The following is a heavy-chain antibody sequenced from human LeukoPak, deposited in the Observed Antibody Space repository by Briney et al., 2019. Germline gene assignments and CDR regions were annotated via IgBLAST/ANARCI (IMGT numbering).Heavy chain of an antibody. CDR3: AKGPETGWYEYFQH. Sequence: PARSLRLSCAASGFTFSSYGMHWVRQAPGKGLEWVAVISYDGSHKYYADSVKGRFTISRDNSKNTLYLQMNSLRAEDTAVYYCAKGPETGWYEYFQHWGQGTLVTVPS. D-gene: IGHD6-19*01. CDR1: GFTFSSYG. CDR2: ISYDGSHK. V-gene: IGHV3-30*18. J-gene: IGHJ1*01.